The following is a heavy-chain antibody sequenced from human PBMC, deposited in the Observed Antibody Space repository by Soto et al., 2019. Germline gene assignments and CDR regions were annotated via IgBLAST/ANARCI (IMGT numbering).Heavy chain of an antibody. CDR1: GGSISSGGYY. J-gene: IGHJ4*02. D-gene: IGHD3-9*01. CDR3: ARGLTYDILTGYYNSPFGFDY. CDR2: IYYSGST. Sequence: QVQLQESGPGLVKPSQTLSLTCTVSGGSISSGGYYWSWIRQHPGKGLEWIGYIYYSGSTYYNPSLKSRVTISVDTSKNQFSLKLSSVTAADTAVYYCARGLTYDILTGYYNSPFGFDYWGQGTLVTVSS. V-gene: IGHV4-31*03.